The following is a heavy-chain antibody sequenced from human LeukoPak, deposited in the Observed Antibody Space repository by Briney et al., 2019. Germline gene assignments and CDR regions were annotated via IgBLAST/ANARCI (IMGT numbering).Heavy chain of an antibody. CDR3: ARVFPTYYYDSSGFWYAFDI. D-gene: IGHD3-22*01. CDR1: GNSISSGDNY. Sequence: SQTLSPTCTVSGNSISSGDNYCSWIRQPAGKGLEWIGRIYTSGSTNYNTSLESRVTISGDTSKNQFPLKLSSVTAADTAVYYCARVFPTYYYDSSGFWYAFDIWGQGTMVTVSS. CDR2: IYTSGST. J-gene: IGHJ3*02. V-gene: IGHV4-61*02.